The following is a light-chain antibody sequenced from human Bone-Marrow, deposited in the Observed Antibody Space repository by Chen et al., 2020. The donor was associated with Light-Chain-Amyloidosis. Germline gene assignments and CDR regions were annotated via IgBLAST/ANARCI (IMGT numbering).Light chain of an antibody. CDR3: QQYNNWPRRT. Sequence: EIVMTQSPATLSVSLGESATLSCRASQSVSSNLAWYQQKPGQSPRLLIYGASTRATGIPARFSGSGSGTEFTLTISSLQSEDFAVYYCQQYNNWPRRTFGQGTKVEIK. V-gene: IGKV3-15*01. CDR1: QSVSSN. J-gene: IGKJ1*01. CDR2: GAS.